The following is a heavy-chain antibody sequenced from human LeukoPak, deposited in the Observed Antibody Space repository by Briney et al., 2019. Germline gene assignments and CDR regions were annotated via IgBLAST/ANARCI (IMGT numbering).Heavy chain of an antibody. Sequence: GASVKVSCKASGGTFSSYAISWVRQAPGQGLEWMGWISAYNGNTHYPEKLQGRLTMTTDTSTSTAYMELGSLRSDDTAIYYCARDTVMMVGSYYCGKDVWGQGTTVTVSS. CDR2: ISAYNGNT. CDR3: ARDTVMMVGSYYCGKDV. D-gene: IGHD2-15*01. CDR1: GGTFSSYA. V-gene: IGHV1-18*01. J-gene: IGHJ6*02.